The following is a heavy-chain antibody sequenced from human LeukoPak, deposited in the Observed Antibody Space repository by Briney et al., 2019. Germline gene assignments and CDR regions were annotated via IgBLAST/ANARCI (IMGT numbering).Heavy chain of an antibody. CDR1: GFTFSSYG. D-gene: IGHD6-19*01. CDR2: IRYDGSNK. CDR3: AKDADNYGIAVAGTDY. J-gene: IGHJ4*02. V-gene: IGHV3-30*02. Sequence: GGSLRLSCAASGFTFSSYGMHWVRQAPGKGLEWVAFIRYDGSNKYYADSVKGRFTISRDNSKNTLYLQMNGLRAGDTAVYYCAKDADNYGIAVAGTDYWGQGTLVTVSS.